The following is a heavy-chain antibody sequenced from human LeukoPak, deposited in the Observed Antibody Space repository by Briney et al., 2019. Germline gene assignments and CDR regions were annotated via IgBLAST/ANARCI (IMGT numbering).Heavy chain of an antibody. CDR1: GYTFTGNY. CDR2: INPNSGST. J-gene: IGHJ5*02. CDR3: APYYYGSGSYSP. Sequence: ASVKVSCKASGYTFTGNYMHWVRQAPGQGLEWMGWINPNSGSTNYAQKFQGRVTMTRDTSISTAYMELSRLRSDDTAVYYCAPYYYGSGSYSPWGQGTLVTVSS. D-gene: IGHD3-10*01. V-gene: IGHV1-2*02.